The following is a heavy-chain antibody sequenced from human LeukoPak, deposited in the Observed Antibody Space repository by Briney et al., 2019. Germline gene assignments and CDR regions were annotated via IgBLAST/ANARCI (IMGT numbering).Heavy chain of an antibody. J-gene: IGHJ4*02. Sequence: ASVKVSCEASAYTFTGYYMHWVRQAPGQGLEWMGRINPNSGGTNYAQKFQGRVTMTRDTSISTAYMELSRLRSDDTAVYYCVAVAVNFDYWGQGTLVTVSS. D-gene: IGHD6-19*01. V-gene: IGHV1-2*06. CDR1: AYTFTGYY. CDR3: VAVAVNFDY. CDR2: INPNSGGT.